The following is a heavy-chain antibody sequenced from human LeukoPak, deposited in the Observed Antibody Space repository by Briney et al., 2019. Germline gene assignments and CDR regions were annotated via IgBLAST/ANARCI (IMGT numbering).Heavy chain of an antibody. CDR2: ISSSGSTI. V-gene: IGHV3-11*04. CDR3: AKGQTGLAYFDS. J-gene: IGHJ4*02. Sequence: PGESLRLSCAASGFTFSDYYMSWIRQAPGKGLEWVSYISSSGSTIYYADSVKGRFTISRDNAKNSLYLQMNSLRSDDTGVYYCAKGQTGLAYFDSWGLGTLVTVSS. CDR1: GFTFSDYY.